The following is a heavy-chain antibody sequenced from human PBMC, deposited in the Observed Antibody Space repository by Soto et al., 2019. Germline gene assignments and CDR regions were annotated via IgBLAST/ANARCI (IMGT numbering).Heavy chain of an antibody. D-gene: IGHD6-13*01. Sequence: SVKVSCKASGGTFSSYAISWVRQAPGQGLEWMGGIIPIFGTANYAQKFQGRVTITADKSTSTAYMELSSLRSEDTAVYYCAREHFGIAAAGPHFDYWGQGTMVTVYS. J-gene: IGHJ4*02. V-gene: IGHV1-69*06. CDR3: AREHFGIAAAGPHFDY. CDR2: IIPIFGTA. CDR1: GGTFSSYA.